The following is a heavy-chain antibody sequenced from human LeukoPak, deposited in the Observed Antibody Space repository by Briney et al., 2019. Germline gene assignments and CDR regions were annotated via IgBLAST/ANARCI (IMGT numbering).Heavy chain of an antibody. CDR3: ARGGHDSSGYYPDY. J-gene: IGHJ4*02. D-gene: IGHD3-22*01. Sequence: SCKASGYTFTGYYMHWVRQATGKGLEWVSAIGTAGDTYYPGSVKGRFTISRENAKNSLYLQMNSLRAGDTAVYYCARGGHDSSGYYPDYWGQGTLVTVSS. V-gene: IGHV3-13*01. CDR1: GYTFTGYY. CDR2: IGTAGDT.